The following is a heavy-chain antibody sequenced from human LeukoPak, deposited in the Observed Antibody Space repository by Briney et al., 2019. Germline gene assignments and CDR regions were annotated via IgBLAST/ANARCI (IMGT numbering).Heavy chain of an antibody. CDR2: INHSGST. Sequence: SETLSLTCAVYGGSFSGYYWSWIRQPPGKGLEWIGEINHSGSTNYNPPLKSRVTISVDTSKNQFSLKLSSVTAADTAVYYCATDIVVVPAAIAAEEYFQHWGQGTLVTVSS. CDR1: GGSFSGYY. V-gene: IGHV4-34*01. D-gene: IGHD2-2*02. CDR3: ATDIVVVPAAIAAEEYFQH. J-gene: IGHJ1*01.